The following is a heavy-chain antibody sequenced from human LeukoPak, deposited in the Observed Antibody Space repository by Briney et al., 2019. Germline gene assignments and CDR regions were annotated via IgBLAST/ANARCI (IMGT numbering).Heavy chain of an antibody. CDR2: IYSGGST. J-gene: IGHJ6*03. V-gene: IGHV3-53*01. D-gene: IGHD2-21*02. CDR3: ARDLRFPYYYMDV. Sequence: GGSLRLSCAASGFTVSTNYMSWVRQAPGEGLEWVSVIYSGGSTYYADSVKGRFTISRDNSKNTLYLQMNSLRAEDTAVYYCARDLRFPYYYMDVWGKGTTVTVSS. CDR1: GFTVSTNY.